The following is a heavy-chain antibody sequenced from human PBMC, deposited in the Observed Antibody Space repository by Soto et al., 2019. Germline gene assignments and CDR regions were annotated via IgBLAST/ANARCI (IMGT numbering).Heavy chain of an antibody. CDR1: GFTFSSYW. CDR2: IKQNGSEK. D-gene: IGHD3-22*01. J-gene: IGHJ4*02. Sequence: GGSLRLSCAASGFTFSSYWMTWVRQAPGKGLEWVANIKQNGSEKYYVDSVKGLFTISRDNAKNSLYLQMNSLRAEDTVVYYCARNPYYYDTRGYYYWGQGTLVTVSS. V-gene: IGHV3-7*02. CDR3: ARNPYYYDTRGYYY.